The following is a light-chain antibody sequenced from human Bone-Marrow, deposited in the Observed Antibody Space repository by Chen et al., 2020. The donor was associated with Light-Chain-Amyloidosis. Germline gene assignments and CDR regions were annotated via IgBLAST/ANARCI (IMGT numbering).Light chain of an antibody. J-gene: IGLJ3*02. CDR1: NFGATS. CDR2: DDS. CDR3: QVWDRSRDRPV. Sequence: SYVLTQPSSVSVAPGQTATIACGGNNFGATSVHWYQQTPGQAPLLVVYDDSYRPSGIPERVSGSNAGNTATLTISRVEAGDEDDYYCQVWDRSRDRPVFGGGTKLTVL. V-gene: IGLV3-21*02.